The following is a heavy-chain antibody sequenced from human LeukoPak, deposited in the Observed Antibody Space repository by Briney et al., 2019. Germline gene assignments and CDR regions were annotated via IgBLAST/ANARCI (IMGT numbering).Heavy chain of an antibody. CDR3: AHNLYSSGYPDY. CDR1: GYSITSSSW. Sequence: TLSLTCAVSGYSITSSSWWGWIRQPPGKALEWLALIYWDDDKHYSPSLKSRLTITKDTSKNQVVLAMTNMDPADTATYYCAHNLYSSGYPDYWGQGTLVTVSS. V-gene: IGHV2-5*02. D-gene: IGHD3-22*01. CDR2: IYWDDDK. J-gene: IGHJ4*02.